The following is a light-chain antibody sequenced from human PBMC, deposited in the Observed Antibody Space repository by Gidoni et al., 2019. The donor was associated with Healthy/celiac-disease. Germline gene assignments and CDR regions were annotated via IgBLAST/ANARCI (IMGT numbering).Light chain of an antibody. V-gene: IGKV1-39*01. Sequence: DIQMTQSPSSLSASVGDRVTISCRARQRISSYLNWYQPKPGKAPILLNYTATSLQSGVPSRFSGSGSGTDFTLTISSLQPEDYATYYCQQSDSTPWTFGQGTKVEIK. J-gene: IGKJ1*01. CDR3: QQSDSTPWT. CDR2: TAT. CDR1: QRISSY.